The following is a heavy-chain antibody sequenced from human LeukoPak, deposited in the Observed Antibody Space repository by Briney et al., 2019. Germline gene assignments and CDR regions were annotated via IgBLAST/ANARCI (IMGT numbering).Heavy chain of an antibody. Sequence: ASVKVSCKASGYTFTGYYIHWVRQAPGQGLEWMGWINPNSGGATYAQKFQGRVTMTRDTSIITAYMELSRLRSDDTAVYFCARGYYDSSDYEYFQHWGQGTLVTVSS. CDR1: GYTFTGYY. V-gene: IGHV1-2*02. CDR2: INPNSGGA. CDR3: ARGYYDSSDYEYFQH. D-gene: IGHD3-22*01. J-gene: IGHJ1*01.